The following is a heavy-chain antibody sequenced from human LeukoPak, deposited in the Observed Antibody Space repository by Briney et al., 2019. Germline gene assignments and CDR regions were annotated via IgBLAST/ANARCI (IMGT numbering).Heavy chain of an antibody. D-gene: IGHD6-13*01. CDR3: ARGRDMSSSWYGGSYFDY. CDR2: INHSGST. V-gene: IGHV4-34*01. CDR1: GGSFSGYY. J-gene: IGHJ4*02. Sequence: SETLSLTCAVYGGSFSGYYWSWIRQPPGKGLEWIGEINHSGSTNYNPSLKSRVTISVDTSKNQFSLKLSSVTAADTAVYYCARGRDMSSSWYGGSYFDYWGQGTLVTASS.